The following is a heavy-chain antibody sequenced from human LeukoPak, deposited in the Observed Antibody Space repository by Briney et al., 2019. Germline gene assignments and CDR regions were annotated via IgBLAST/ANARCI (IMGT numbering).Heavy chain of an antibody. CDR1: GDSISGDY. CDR2: IYYSGGT. CDR3: ARDRGSSGGFDY. V-gene: IGHV4-59*01. J-gene: IGHJ4*02. Sequence: SETLSLTCTVSGDSISGDYWSWIRQPPGKGLEWIAYIYYSGGTNYNPSLKSRVTISVDTSKNLFPLKLSSVTAADTAVYYCARDRGSSGGFDYWGQGTLVTVSS. D-gene: IGHD3-16*01.